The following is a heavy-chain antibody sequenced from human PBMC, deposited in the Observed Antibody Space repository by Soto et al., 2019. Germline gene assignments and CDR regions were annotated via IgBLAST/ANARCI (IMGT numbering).Heavy chain of an antibody. V-gene: IGHV3-30*03. CDR2: LSHDGTIT. D-gene: IGHD6-19*01. Sequence: QVQLVESGGGVVQPGRSLRLSCAASGFTFNNYGMHWVRQAPGKGLEWVAILSHDGTITYYGDSVRGRFPVSRDESKNMLYLQMNSRRPEETAVYYCARDWGSSGWFNWFDPWGQGTLVTVSS. CDR1: GFTFNNYG. J-gene: IGHJ5*02. CDR3: ARDWGSSGWFNWFDP.